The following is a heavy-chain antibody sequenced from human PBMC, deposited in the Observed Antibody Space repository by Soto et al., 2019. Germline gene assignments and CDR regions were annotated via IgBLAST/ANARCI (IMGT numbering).Heavy chain of an antibody. J-gene: IGHJ6*03. V-gene: IGHV3-74*01. CDR2: IKGDASTT. Sequence: GGSLRLSCEASGFTFSDYWIHWVRQVLGKELVWLSRIKGDASTTNYADSVMGRFTVSGDNARNTVYLQMNSLRAEDTAVYYCARGGRGYYYVDVWGKGITVSVCS. CDR3: ARGGRGYYYVDV. CDR1: GFTFSDYW.